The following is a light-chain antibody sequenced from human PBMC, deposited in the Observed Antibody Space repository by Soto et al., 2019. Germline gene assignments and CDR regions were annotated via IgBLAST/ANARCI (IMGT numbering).Light chain of an antibody. CDR2: GAS. V-gene: IGKV3-15*01. CDR1: QSLISK. Sequence: ILMTQSPATVSVSPGESATLSCRASQSLISKLAWYQQKPGQAPRLLIYGASTRATGIPARFSGSGSGTEFTLTISSLQSEDFAVYYCQQYNNWPPITFGQGTRLEIK. J-gene: IGKJ5*01. CDR3: QQYNNWPPIT.